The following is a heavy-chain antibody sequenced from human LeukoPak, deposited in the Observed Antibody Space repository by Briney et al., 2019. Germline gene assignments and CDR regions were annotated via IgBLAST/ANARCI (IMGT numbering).Heavy chain of an antibody. CDR1: GGSISSSSYY. CDR2: IYYSGST. Sequence: SETLSLTCTVSGGSISSSSYYWGWIRQPPGKGLEWIGSIYYSGSTYYNPSLKSRVTISVDTSKNQFSLKLSSVTTADTAVYYCARQGSGSSPPYFDYWGQGTLVTVSS. J-gene: IGHJ4*02. CDR3: ARQGSGSSPPYFDY. D-gene: IGHD6-13*01. V-gene: IGHV4-39*01.